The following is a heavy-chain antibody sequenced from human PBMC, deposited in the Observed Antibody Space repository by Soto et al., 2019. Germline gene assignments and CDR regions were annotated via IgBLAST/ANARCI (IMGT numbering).Heavy chain of an antibody. D-gene: IGHD3-10*01. CDR1: GGSISSSSYY. CDR3: ARHSDYYGSTYGCWLDP. CDR2: IYYSGST. J-gene: IGHJ5*02. Sequence: QLQLQESGPGLVKPSETLSLTCTVSGGSISSSSYYWGWIRQPPGKGLEWIGSIYYSGSTYYNPSFARRVTISVAMSNNQSSLKLSSVTAPDTAVYYGARHSDYYGSTYGCWLDPWGQGTLVTVSS. V-gene: IGHV4-39*01.